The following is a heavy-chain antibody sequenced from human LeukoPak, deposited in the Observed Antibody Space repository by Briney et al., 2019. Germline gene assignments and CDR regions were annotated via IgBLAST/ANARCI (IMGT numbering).Heavy chain of an antibody. V-gene: IGHV3-9*01. CDR3: AKPDRYYFWSGYYFDY. CDR1: GFTFDDYA. D-gene: IGHD3-3*01. CDR2: ISWNSGSI. Sequence: GGSLRLSCAASGFTFDDYAMHWVRQAPGKGLGWVSGISWNSGSIGYADSVKGPFTISRENAKNSLYLKMNILRAEDTVLYYWAKPDRYYFWSGYYFDYWGQGALVTVSS. J-gene: IGHJ4*02.